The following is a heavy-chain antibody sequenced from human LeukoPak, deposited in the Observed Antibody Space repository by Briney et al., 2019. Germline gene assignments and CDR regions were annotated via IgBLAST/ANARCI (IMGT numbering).Heavy chain of an antibody. CDR3: AKDLTTITSGWFDP. J-gene: IGHJ5*02. V-gene: IGHV3-23*01. Sequence: GSLRLSCAGSGFTFTSYAMGWVRQAPGKGLEWVAAISGSGGNTYYADSVKGRFTISRDNSKSTLYLQMNSLRAEDTALYFCAKDLTTITSGWFDPWGQGTLVTVSS. D-gene: IGHD3-9*01. CDR2: ISGSGGNT. CDR1: GFTFTSYA.